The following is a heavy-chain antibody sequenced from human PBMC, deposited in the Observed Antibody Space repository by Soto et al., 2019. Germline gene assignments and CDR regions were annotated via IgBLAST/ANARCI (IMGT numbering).Heavy chain of an antibody. D-gene: IGHD2-2*01. CDR1: GFTFSDYY. CDR2: ISSSGSTI. CDR3: ARDRNWYQLLRPYYYYGMDV. Sequence: QVQLVESGGGLVKPGGSLRLSCAASGFTFSDYYMSWIRQAPGKGLEWVSYISSSGSTIYYADSVKGRFTISRDNAKNSLYLQMNSLRAEDTAVYYCARDRNWYQLLRPYYYYGMDVWGQGTTVTVSS. V-gene: IGHV3-11*01. J-gene: IGHJ6*02.